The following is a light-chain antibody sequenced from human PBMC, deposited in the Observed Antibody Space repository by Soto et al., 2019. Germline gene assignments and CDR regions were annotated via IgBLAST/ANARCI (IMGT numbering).Light chain of an antibody. CDR2: GAS. Sequence: EIVMTQSPATLSVSPGERATLSCRASQSVSSNLAWYQQKPGQAPRLLIYGASTRATGIPARFSGSGSGTEFTLTISSLQSKDFAVYYCQQYNNWGWTFGQGTKVEIK. CDR1: QSVSSN. V-gene: IGKV3-15*01. CDR3: QQYNNWGWT. J-gene: IGKJ1*01.